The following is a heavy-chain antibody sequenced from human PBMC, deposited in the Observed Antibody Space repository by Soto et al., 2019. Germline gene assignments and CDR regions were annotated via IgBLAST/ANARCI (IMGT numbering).Heavy chain of an antibody. CDR3: ARGYSGSMDV. D-gene: IGHD5-12*01. CDR2: TYYRSKWYS. J-gene: IGHJ6*02. V-gene: IGHV6-1*01. Sequence: SETLSLTCAISGDSVSSNSASWNWIRQSTSRGLEWLGRTYYRSKWYSDYAVSVKSRITINPDTSKNQFSLQLNSVTPEETAVYYCARGYSGSMDVWGQGTTVTVSS. CDR1: GDSVSSNSAS.